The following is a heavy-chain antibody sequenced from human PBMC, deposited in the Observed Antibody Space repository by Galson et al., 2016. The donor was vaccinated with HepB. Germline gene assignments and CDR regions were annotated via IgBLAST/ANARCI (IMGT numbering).Heavy chain of an antibody. J-gene: IGHJ4*02. CDR2: IYSTGTT. CDR1: GGPISRGGYY. D-gene: IGHD2-21*02. Sequence: TLSLTCSVSGGPISRGGYYWGWIRQPPGKALEWMGYIYSTGTTYYNPSLKSRVTISVDTSKNQVSLKLTSVTAADTAVYYCARGGNCGGDFYSFDHWGQGDLVAVSS. V-gene: IGHV4-39*01. CDR3: ARGGNCGGDFYSFDH.